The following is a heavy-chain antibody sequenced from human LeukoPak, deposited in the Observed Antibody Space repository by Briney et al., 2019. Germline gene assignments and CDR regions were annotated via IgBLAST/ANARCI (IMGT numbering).Heavy chain of an antibody. CDR1: GFTFSDSF. J-gene: IGHJ4*02. D-gene: IGHD2-2*01. V-gene: IGHV3-72*01. Sequence: GGSLRLSSAASGFTFSDSFMSWVRQAPGKGLEWVGRPRNKADSYTAEYAASVKGRFTISRDESKNSLYLQISSLETEDTAVYYCATSSCYRLAYWGQGSLVTVSS. CDR3: ATSSCYRLAY. CDR2: PRNKADSYTA.